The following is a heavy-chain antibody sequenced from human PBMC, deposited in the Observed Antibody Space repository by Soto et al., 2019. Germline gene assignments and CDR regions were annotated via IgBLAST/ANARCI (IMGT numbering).Heavy chain of an antibody. CDR3: AKNVPRYTENNNGMDV. Sequence: QVQLMESGGGVVQPGRSLRLSCAASGFTFRNYGMHWVRQAPGKGLERVAVISYDGSNKYYADSVKGGITISRVNSKNTVDMEMNRLRAEDTAVYYCAKNVPRYTENNNGMDVWGQGTTVTVSS. V-gene: IGHV3-30*18. J-gene: IGHJ6*02. CDR1: GFTFRNYG. CDR2: ISYDGSNK. D-gene: IGHD2-2*02.